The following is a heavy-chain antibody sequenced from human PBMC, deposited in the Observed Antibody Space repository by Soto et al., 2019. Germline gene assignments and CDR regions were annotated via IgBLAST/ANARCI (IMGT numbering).Heavy chain of an antibody. CDR3: ARVATTSQDIVLMVYAKKTPYYFDY. Sequence: GGSLRLSCAASGFTFSSYAMHWVRQAPGKGLEWVAVISYDGSNKYYADSVKGRFTISRDNSKNTLYLQMNSLRAEDTAVYYCARVATTSQDIVLMVYAKKTPYYFDYWGQGTLVTVSS. V-gene: IGHV3-30-3*01. CDR2: ISYDGSNK. D-gene: IGHD2-8*01. CDR1: GFTFSSYA. J-gene: IGHJ4*02.